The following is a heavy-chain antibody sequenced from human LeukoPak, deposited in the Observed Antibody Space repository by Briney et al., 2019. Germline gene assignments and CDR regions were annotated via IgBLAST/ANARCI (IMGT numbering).Heavy chain of an antibody. CDR1: GYTFTNYA. CDR2: ISAYNGNT. CDR3: ARSEGELLSAYYFDY. D-gene: IGHD1-26*01. J-gene: IGHJ4*02. V-gene: IGHV1-18*01. Sequence: ASVKVSCKASGYTFTNYAISWVRQAPGQGLEWMGWISAYNGNTNYAQKLQGRVTMTTDTSTSTAYMELRSLRSDDTAVYYCARSEGELLSAYYFDYWGQGTLVTVSS.